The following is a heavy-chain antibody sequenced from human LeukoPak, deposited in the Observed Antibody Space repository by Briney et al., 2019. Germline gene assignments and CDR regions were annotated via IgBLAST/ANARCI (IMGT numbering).Heavy chain of an antibody. J-gene: IGHJ4*02. CDR2: IIPIFGTA. Sequence: SVKVSCKASGGTFSSYAISWVRQAPGQGLEWMGGIIPIFGTANYAQKFQGRVTLTTDESTSQAYVELSSLRSEDTAVYYCARGRLENRYDFWSGYYRGYDYWGQGTLVTVSS. CDR3: ARGRLENRYDFWSGYYRGYDY. CDR1: GGTFSSYA. D-gene: IGHD3-3*01. V-gene: IGHV1-69*05.